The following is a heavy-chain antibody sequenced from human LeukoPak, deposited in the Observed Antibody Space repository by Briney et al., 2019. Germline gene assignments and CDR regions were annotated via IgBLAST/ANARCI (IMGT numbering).Heavy chain of an antibody. CDR2: INPNSGGT. CDR3: ARDPRNYYDSSGYYFLGY. CDR1: GYTCTGYY. J-gene: IGHJ4*02. V-gene: IGHV1-2*02. Sequence: ASVKVSCKASGYTCTGYYMHWVRQAPGQGLEWMGWINPNSGGTNYAQKFQGRVTMTRDTSISTAYIELSRLRSDDTAVYYCARDPRNYYDSSGYYFLGYWGQGTLVTVSS. D-gene: IGHD3-22*01.